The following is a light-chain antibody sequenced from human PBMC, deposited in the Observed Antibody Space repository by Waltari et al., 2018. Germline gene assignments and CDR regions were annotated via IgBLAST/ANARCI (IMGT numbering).Light chain of an antibody. CDR2: DAT. J-gene: IGLJ3*02. Sequence: QSALTQPASVSGSPGQSITISCTGSSGYIGTSNLLSLYQQHPGNAHRILIHDATKRPSGISSRFSGSKSGNTASLTISGLQAEDEADYFCGSYAGGTSWVFGGGTQVTVL. CDR3: GSYAGGTSWV. V-gene: IGLV2-23*01. CDR1: SGYIGTSNL.